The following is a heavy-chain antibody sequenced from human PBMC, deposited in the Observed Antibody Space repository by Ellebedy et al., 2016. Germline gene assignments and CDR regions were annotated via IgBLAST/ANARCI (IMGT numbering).Heavy chain of an antibody. Sequence: GESLKISCAASGFTFSSYAMSWVRQAPGKGLEWVSAISGSGGNTYYADSVKGRFTISRDNSKNTLYLQMNSLRAEDTAVYYCAKDQRALLWFGELDPDAFDIWGQGTMVTVSS. V-gene: IGHV3-23*01. CDR1: GFTFSSYA. CDR3: AKDQRALLWFGELDPDAFDI. CDR2: ISGSGGNT. J-gene: IGHJ3*02. D-gene: IGHD3-10*01.